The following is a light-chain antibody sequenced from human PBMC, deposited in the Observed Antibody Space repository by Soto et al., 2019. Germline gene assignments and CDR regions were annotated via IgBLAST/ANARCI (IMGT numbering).Light chain of an antibody. J-gene: IGKJ3*01. V-gene: IGKV3-11*01. Sequence: EIVLTQSPATLSLSPGERATLSCRASQSVSSYLAWYRQKPGQAPRLLIYDASNRATGIPARFSGSGSGTDFTLTISSLEPEDVASYYCQQRSNWLFTFGPGTKVDIK. CDR1: QSVSSY. CDR3: QQRSNWLFT. CDR2: DAS.